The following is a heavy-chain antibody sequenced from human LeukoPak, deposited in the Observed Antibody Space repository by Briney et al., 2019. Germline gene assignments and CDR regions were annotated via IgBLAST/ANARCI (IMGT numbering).Heavy chain of an antibody. CDR3: ASPTGHYYDSL. D-gene: IGHD3-22*01. J-gene: IGHJ4*02. Sequence: GGSLRLSCAASGFTFSSYAVSWVRQAPGKGLEWVSAISGSGGSTYYADSVKGRLTISRDNSKNTLYLQMNSLRAEDTAVYYCASPTGHYYDSLWGQGTLVTVSS. CDR1: GFTFSSYA. V-gene: IGHV3-23*01. CDR2: ISGSGGST.